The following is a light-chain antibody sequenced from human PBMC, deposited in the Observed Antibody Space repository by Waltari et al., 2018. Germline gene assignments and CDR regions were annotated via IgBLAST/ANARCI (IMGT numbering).Light chain of an antibody. CDR1: SSAIVAYKY. V-gene: IGLV2-8*01. CDR2: EVN. Sequence: QSALTQPPSASGSPGQSVTISCTRTSSAIVAYKYVSWYRHHPGRVPALLIFEVNKRPAGVPDRFSGSKSGNRASLTVSGLQAEDEADYYCASYAGSVVVFGGGTKLTVL. CDR3: ASYAGSVVV. J-gene: IGLJ3*02.